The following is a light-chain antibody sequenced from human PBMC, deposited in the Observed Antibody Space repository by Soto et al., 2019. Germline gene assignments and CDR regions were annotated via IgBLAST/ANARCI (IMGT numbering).Light chain of an antibody. Sequence: DIQMTQSPSTLSASVGDRVTITCRASQNINNWLVWYQQKPGKAPKLLIYDASNLQSGVPSRFSGSGSGTEFTLTISSLQPDDFATYYCQQYNSYSRRFGQGTKVDIK. V-gene: IGKV1-5*01. CDR2: DAS. CDR3: QQYNSYSRR. CDR1: QNINNW. J-gene: IGKJ1*01.